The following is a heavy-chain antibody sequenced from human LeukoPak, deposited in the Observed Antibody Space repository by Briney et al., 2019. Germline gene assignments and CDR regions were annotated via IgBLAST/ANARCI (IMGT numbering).Heavy chain of an antibody. CDR2: MNPNSGNT. J-gene: IGHJ4*02. D-gene: IGHD3-10*01. CDR1: GYTFTSYD. V-gene: IGHV1-8*01. CDR3: ARGTLWSTQYYYGSGSPKEFDY. Sequence: ASVKVSCKASGYTFTSYDINWVRQATGQGLERMGWMNPNSGNTGYAQKFQGRVTMTRNTSISTAYMELRSLRSEDTAVYYCARGTLWSTQYYYGSGSPKEFDYWGQGTLVTVSS.